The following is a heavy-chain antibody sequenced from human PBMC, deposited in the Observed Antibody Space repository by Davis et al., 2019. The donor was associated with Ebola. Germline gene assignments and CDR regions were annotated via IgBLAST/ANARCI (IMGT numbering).Heavy chain of an antibody. CDR3: ANLRGGIFDY. Sequence: PGGSLRLSCAASGFTFSSYGMHWVRQAPGKGLEWVAFIRSDGSNKYYADSVKGRFTISRDNSKNTLYLQMNSLRAEDTAVYYCANLRGGIFDYWGQGTLVTVSS. CDR2: IRSDGSNK. D-gene: IGHD3-10*01. CDR1: GFTFSSYG. V-gene: IGHV3-30*02. J-gene: IGHJ4*02.